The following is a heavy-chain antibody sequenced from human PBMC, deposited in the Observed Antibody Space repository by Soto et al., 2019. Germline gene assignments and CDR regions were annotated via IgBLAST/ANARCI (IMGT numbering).Heavy chain of an antibody. V-gene: IGHV3-23*01. J-gene: IGHJ6*03. CDR3: AKDSPPGVAAAGTQYYYYYYMDV. CDR2: ISGSGGST. CDR1: GFTFSSYA. Sequence: GGSLRLSCAASGFTFSSYAMSWVRQAPGKGLEWVSAISGSGGSTYYADSVKGRFTISRDSSKKTLYLQMNSLRAEDRAVNYCAKDSPPGVAAAGTQYYYYYYMDVWGKGTTVTVSS. D-gene: IGHD6-13*01.